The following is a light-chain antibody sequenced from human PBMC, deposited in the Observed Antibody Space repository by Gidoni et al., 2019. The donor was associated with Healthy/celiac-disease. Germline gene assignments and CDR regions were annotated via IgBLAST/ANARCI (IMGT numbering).Light chain of an antibody. Sequence: EIEMTQIPATLSGSPGESATLSCRASQRVSSKLAWYQQKPGQAPRLLIYGASTRATGIPARFSGSGSGTEFTLTISSLQSEDFAVYYCQQYNNWPPYTFGQGTKLEIK. CDR1: QRVSSK. CDR3: QQYNNWPPYT. J-gene: IGKJ2*01. CDR2: GAS. V-gene: IGKV3-15*01.